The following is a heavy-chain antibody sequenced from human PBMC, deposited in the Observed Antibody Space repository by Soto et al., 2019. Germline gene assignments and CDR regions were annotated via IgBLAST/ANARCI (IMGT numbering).Heavy chain of an antibody. Sequence: SETLSLTCTVSGGSISSGDYYWSWIRQPPGKGLEWIGYIYYSGSTNYNPSLKSRVTMSVDTPKNQFSLKLSSVTAADTAVYYCARRGYGPGFPYYYGMDVWGQGTTVTVS. D-gene: IGHD3-10*01. V-gene: IGHV4-30-4*02. CDR3: ARRGYGPGFPYYYGMDV. CDR2: IYYSGST. CDR1: GGSISSGDYY. J-gene: IGHJ6*02.